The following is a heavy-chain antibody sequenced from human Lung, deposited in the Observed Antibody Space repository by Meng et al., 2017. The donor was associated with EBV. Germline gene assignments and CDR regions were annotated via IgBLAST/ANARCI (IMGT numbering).Heavy chain of an antibody. CDR1: GFSLSTSGVG. J-gene: IGHJ5*02. CDR2: IYWDDDK. Sequence: QITWKESGPTLVKPPQPLTLTCTFSGFSLSTSGVGVGWIRQPPGKALEWLALIYWDDDKRYSPSLKSRLTITKDTSKNQVVLTMTNMDPVDTATYYCAHRLITMVQGEASFDPWGQGTLVTVSS. CDR3: AHRLITMVQGEASFDP. V-gene: IGHV2-5*02. D-gene: IGHD3-10*01.